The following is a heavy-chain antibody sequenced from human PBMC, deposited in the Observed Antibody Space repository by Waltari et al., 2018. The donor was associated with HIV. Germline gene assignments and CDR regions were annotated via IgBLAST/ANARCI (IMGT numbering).Heavy chain of an antibody. Sequence: QVQLVQSGAEVKKPGASVKVSCKVSGYTLTELSMHWVRQAPGKGLEWMGGFDPEEGEKIYAQKVQGRVTMTEDTSTDTAYMELSSLRSEDTAVYYCATVGSHSGITGTHNWFDPWGQGTLVTVSS. D-gene: IGHD1-7*01. V-gene: IGHV1-24*01. CDR3: ATVGSHSGITGTHNWFDP. J-gene: IGHJ5*02. CDR1: GYTLTELS. CDR2: FDPEEGEK.